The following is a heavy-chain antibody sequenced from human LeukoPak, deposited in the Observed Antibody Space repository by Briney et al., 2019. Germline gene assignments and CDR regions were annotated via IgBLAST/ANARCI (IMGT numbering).Heavy chain of an antibody. CDR1: GGSISSGDYY. Sequence: SLTLSLTCTVSGGSISSGDYYWSWIRQPPGKGLEWIGYIYYSGSTYYNPSLKSRVTISVDTSKNQFSLKLSSVTAADTAVYYCARFPPNSGSYRYGMDVWGQGTTVTVSS. CDR2: IYYSGST. V-gene: IGHV4-30-4*01. D-gene: IGHD1-26*01. J-gene: IGHJ6*02. CDR3: ARFPPNSGSYRYGMDV.